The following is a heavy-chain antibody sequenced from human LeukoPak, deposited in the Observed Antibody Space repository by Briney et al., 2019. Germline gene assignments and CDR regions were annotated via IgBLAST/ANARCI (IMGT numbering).Heavy chain of an antibody. CDR3: ARRCSSTSCSFDY. CDR2: IYYSGGT. J-gene: IGHJ4*02. V-gene: IGHV4-39*07. Sequence: PSETLSLTCTVSGSSISSSRYYWGWIRQPPGKGLEWIGCIYYSGGTSYNPSLKSRVTISVDTSKNQFSLKLSSVTAADTAVYYCARRCSSTSCSFDYWGQGTLVTVSS. CDR1: GSSISSSRYY. D-gene: IGHD2-2*01.